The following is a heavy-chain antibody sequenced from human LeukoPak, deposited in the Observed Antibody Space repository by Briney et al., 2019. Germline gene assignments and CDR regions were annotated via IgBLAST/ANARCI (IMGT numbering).Heavy chain of an antibody. CDR3: ARVLYCSSTSCYSYYYYMDV. D-gene: IGHD2-2*01. J-gene: IGHJ6*03. CDR1: GGTFSSYA. CDR2: IIPTFGTA. Sequence: SVKVSCKASGGTFSSYAISWVRQAPGQGLEWMGGIIPTFGTANYAQKFQGRVTITADESTSTAYMELSSLRSEDTAVYYCARVLYCSSTSCYSYYYYMDVWGKGTTVTVSS. V-gene: IGHV1-69*13.